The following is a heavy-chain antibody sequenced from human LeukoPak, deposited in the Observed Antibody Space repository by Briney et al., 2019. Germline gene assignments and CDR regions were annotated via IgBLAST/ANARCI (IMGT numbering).Heavy chain of an antibody. CDR2: ISAYNGNT. V-gene: IGHV1-18*01. D-gene: IGHD3-22*01. Sequence: ASVKVSCKASGYTFTSYGISWVRQATGQGLEWMGWISAYNGNTNYAQKLQGRVTMTTDTSTSTAYMELRSLRSDDTAVYYCARDSEGREDYYDSSGYYLIDYWGQGTLVTVSS. CDR3: ARDSEGREDYYDSSGYYLIDY. J-gene: IGHJ4*02. CDR1: GYTFTSYG.